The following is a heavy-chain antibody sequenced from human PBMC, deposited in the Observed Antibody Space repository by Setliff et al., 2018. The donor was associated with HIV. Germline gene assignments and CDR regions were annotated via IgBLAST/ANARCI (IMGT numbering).Heavy chain of an antibody. D-gene: IGHD4-17*01. Sequence: SETLSLTCTASGGSLSTSSFYWGWIRQPPGKRLQWIGSIYFSGSTYYNPSLKSRVTISVDTSKNQFSLKLRSVTAADTGIYYCARHRSYGDYDPNWFDPWGQGTLVTVSS. CDR1: GGSLSTSSFY. J-gene: IGHJ5*02. V-gene: IGHV4-39*01. CDR3: ARHRSYGDYDPNWFDP. CDR2: IYFSGST.